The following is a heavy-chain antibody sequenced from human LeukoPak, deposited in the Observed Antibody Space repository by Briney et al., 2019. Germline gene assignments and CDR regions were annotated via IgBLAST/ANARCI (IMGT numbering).Heavy chain of an antibody. CDR1: GHTFVSYG. D-gene: IGHD2-2*01. Sequence: SVKVSCKASGHTFVSYGISWVRQAPGQGLEWMGWISGYNGKINYAQKFQGRVTMTTDTSTSTAYLELRSLTSEDTAVYYCARRFCSSVSCYDDDAFDVWGQGTLVTVSS. CDR2: ISGYNGKI. V-gene: IGHV1-18*01. J-gene: IGHJ3*01. CDR3: ARRFCSSVSCYDDDAFDV.